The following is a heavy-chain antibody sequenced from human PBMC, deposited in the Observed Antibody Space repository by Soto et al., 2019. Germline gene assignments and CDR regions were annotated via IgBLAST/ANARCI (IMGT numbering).Heavy chain of an antibody. V-gene: IGHV3-30-3*01. CDR3: VSGSSSPSDY. D-gene: IGHD6-6*01. CDR2: ISYDGSNK. CDR1: GFTFSSYA. Sequence: QVQLVESGGGVVQPGRSLRLSCAASGFTFSSYAMHWVRQAPGKGLEWVAVISYDGSNKYYADSVKGRFTISRDNSKNTLYLQMNSLRAEDTAVYYCVSGSSSPSDYWGQGTLVTVSS. J-gene: IGHJ4*02.